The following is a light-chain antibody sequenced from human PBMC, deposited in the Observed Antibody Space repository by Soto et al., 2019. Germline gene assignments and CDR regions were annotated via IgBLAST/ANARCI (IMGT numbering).Light chain of an antibody. CDR2: DAS. V-gene: IGKV3-15*01. J-gene: IGKJ1*01. Sequence: EIVMTQSPATLSVSPGERATLSCRASQSVSSNLAWYQQKRGQAPRLLIYDASTRATGIPARFSGSESGTEFTLTISSLQSEDFAVYYCQQYNNWPRTFGQGTKVEIK. CDR1: QSVSSN. CDR3: QQYNNWPRT.